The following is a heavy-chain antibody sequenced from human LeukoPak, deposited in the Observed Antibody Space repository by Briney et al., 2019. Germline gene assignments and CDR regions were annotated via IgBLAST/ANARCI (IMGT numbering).Heavy chain of an antibody. D-gene: IGHD3-10*01. CDR3: ATGSSRYYYYMDV. CDR2: IYFSGNT. Sequence: SETLSLTCTVSGGPIRSNSYYWGWIRQPPGKGLEWIGSIYFSGNTYYNPSLKSRVTISVDTSKNQFSLKLSSVTAADTAVYYCATGSSRYYYYMDVWGKGTTVTVSS. V-gene: IGHV4-39*01. J-gene: IGHJ6*03. CDR1: GGPIRSNSYY.